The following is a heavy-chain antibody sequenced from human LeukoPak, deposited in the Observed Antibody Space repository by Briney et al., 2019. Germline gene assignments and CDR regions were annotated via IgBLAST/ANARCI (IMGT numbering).Heavy chain of an antibody. D-gene: IGHD6-19*01. CDR2: IKQDGSEK. CDR3: ARDRGSSGWYEFDS. J-gene: IGHJ4*02. V-gene: IGHV3-7*01. CDR1: GFTSSSYW. Sequence: PGGSLRLSFAASGFTSSSYWMSWVRQAPGKGLEWVANIKQDGSEKYYVDSVKGRFTISRDNAKNSLYLQMNSLRAEDTAVYYCARDRGSSGWYEFDSWGQGTLVTVSS.